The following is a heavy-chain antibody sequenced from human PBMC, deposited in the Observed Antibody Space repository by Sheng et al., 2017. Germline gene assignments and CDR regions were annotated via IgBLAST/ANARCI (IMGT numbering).Heavy chain of an antibody. CDR1: GFTFGDYA. D-gene: IGHD3-3*01. V-gene: IGHV3-49*03. Sequence: EVQLVESVGGLVQPGRSLRLSCTASGFTFGDYAMSWFRQAPGKGLEWVGFIRSKAYGGTTEYAASVKGRFTISRDDSKSIAYLQMNSLKTEDTAVYYCTRNVGYDFWSGNLFDPWGQGTLVTVSS. J-gene: IGHJ5*02. CDR2: IRSKAYGGTT. CDR3: TRNVGYDFWSGNLFDP.